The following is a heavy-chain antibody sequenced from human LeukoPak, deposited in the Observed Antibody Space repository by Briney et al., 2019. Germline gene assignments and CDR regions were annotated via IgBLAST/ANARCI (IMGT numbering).Heavy chain of an antibody. Sequence: ASVTVSCKASGYTFTGYYMHWVRQAPGQGLEWMGWVNPNSGGTNYAQKFQGRVTMTRDTSISTAYMELSRLRSDDTAVYYCARDRTCSGGSCYLNWFDPWGQGTLVTVSS. J-gene: IGHJ5*02. CDR2: VNPNSGGT. D-gene: IGHD2-15*01. CDR3: ARDRTCSGGSCYLNWFDP. CDR1: GYTFTGYY. V-gene: IGHV1-2*02.